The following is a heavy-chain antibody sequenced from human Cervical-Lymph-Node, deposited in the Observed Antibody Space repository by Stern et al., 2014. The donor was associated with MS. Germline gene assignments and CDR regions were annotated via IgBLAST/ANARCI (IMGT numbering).Heavy chain of an antibody. D-gene: IGHD3-22*01. CDR1: GGSIISHY. Sequence: QVQLQESGPGLVKPSETLSLTCTVSGGSIISHYWSWIRQPPGKGLERIGYIYYSGSTNYNPSLKSRVTISVDTSKNQFSLRLYSVTAADTAVYYCARRQSRGYYHENGMDVWGQGTTVTVSS. CDR2: IYYSGST. V-gene: IGHV4-59*11. CDR3: ARRQSRGYYHENGMDV. J-gene: IGHJ6*02.